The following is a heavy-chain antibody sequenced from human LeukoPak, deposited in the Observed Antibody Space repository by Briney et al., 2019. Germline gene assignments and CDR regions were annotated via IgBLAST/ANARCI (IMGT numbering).Heavy chain of an antibody. CDR2: IKQDGSEK. J-gene: IGHJ4*02. V-gene: IGHV3-7*01. CDR1: GFTLSNYW. CDR3: ARAIAAAESY. D-gene: IGHD6-13*01. Sequence: PGGPLRLSCAASGFTLSNYWISWVRQAPGKGLEWVANIKQDGSEKYYVDSVKGRFTISRDNAKNSVYLQMNSLRAEDTAVYYCARAIAAAESYWGQGTLVTVSS.